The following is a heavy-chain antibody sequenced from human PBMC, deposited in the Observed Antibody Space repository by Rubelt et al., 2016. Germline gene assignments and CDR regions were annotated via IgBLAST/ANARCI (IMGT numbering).Heavy chain of an antibody. CDR2: LYHSGNT. J-gene: IGHJ4*02. Sequence: QVQLQQWGAGLLKPSETLSLTCAVYGGSFSGYYWSWIRQPPGKGLEWFGSLYHSGNTYFNPSLKSRVTIPADTSKNQFPLKWTSVGAADTAVYNCAGHPSTARLFDYWGQGTVVTVSS. D-gene: IGHD5-18*01. V-gene: IGHV4-34*01. CDR3: AGHPSTARLFDY. CDR1: GGSFSGYY.